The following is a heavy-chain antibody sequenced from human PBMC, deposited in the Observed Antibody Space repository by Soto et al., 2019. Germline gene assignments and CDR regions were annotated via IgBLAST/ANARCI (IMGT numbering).Heavy chain of an antibody. CDR2: IYYSGST. CDR1: GGSLSSGDYY. J-gene: IGHJ4*02. CDR3: ARERMGCYHLWKYFDY. V-gene: IGHV4-30-4*01. Sequence: TSETLSLTCTVSGGSLSSGDYYLSWIRQPPGKGLEWIGYIYYSGSTYYNPSLKSRVTISVDTSKNQFSLKLSSVTAADTAVYYCARERMGCYHLWKYFDYWGQGTLVTVSS. D-gene: IGHD3-10*01.